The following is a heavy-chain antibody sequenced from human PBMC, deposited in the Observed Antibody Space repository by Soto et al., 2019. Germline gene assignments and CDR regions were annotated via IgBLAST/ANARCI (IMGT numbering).Heavy chain of an antibody. V-gene: IGHV3-33*01. CDR3: ARAQSSGNYYSDY. D-gene: IGHD1-26*01. J-gene: IGHJ4*02. CDR1: GFTFSSYA. CDR2: IWYDGTNK. Sequence: QVQLVESGGGVVQPGRSLRLSCAASGFTFSSYAMHWVRQAPGKGLEWVAVIWYDGTNKYYADSVKGRFTISRDNSKNTLHLQMNSLRAEDTAVYYCARAQSSGNYYSDYWGQGTLVTVSS.